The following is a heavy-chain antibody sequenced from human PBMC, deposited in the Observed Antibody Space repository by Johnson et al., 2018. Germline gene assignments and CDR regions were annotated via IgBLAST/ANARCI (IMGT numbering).Heavy chain of an antibody. D-gene: IGHD6-25*01. CDR3: VRSTYSSAPGYNHYYYMDI. V-gene: IGHV3-30-3*01. Sequence: QVQLVQSGGGVVQPGTSLRLSCVASGITFTRSALDWVRQAPGKGLEWVALISYDGSYKHYGDSVKGRFTISRDDSQNTVYLQMNSLRPEDSAVYYCVRSTYSSAPGYNHYYYMDICGKGTTVTVSS. CDR2: ISYDGSYK. J-gene: IGHJ6*03. CDR1: GITFTRSA.